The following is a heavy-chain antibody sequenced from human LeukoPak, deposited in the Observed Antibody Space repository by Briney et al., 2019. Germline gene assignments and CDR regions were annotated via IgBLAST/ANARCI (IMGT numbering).Heavy chain of an antibody. CDR3: AKEEAHGYCSSSSCYKAGYYFDY. Sequence: GGSLRLSCAASGFTFSSYAMHWVRQAPGKGLEWVAVVSYGGSNKYYADSVKGRFTISRDNSKNTLYLQMNSLRAEDTAVYYCAKEEAHGYCSSSSCYKAGYYFDYWGQGTLVTVSS. J-gene: IGHJ4*02. V-gene: IGHV3-30-3*01. D-gene: IGHD2-2*02. CDR2: VSYGGSNK. CDR1: GFTFSSYA.